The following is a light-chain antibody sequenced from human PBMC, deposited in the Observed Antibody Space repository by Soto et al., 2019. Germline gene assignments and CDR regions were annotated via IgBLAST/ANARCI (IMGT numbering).Light chain of an antibody. CDR3: QQYNSYSPT. J-gene: IGKJ1*01. V-gene: IGKV1-5*01. CDR1: QRISSW. CDR2: DAS. Sequence: DIQMTQSPSTLSASVGDRVTITCRASQRISSWLAWYQQKPGKAPKLLIYDASSLESGVPSRFSGSGPGTEFTLTISSLQSDDSATYYCQQYNSYSPTFGQGTKVDIK.